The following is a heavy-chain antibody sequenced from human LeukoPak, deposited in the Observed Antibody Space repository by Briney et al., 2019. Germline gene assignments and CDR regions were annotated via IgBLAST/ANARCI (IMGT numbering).Heavy chain of an antibody. CDR3: AREGGVRGVIISSWFDP. D-gene: IGHD3-10*01. CDR2: INTNTGNP. Sequence: GASVKVSCKASGYTFTSYAMNWVRQAPGQGLEWMGWINTNTGNPTYAQGFTGRFVFSLDTSVSTAYLQISSLKAEDTAVYYCAREGGVRGVIISSWFDPWGQGTLVTISP. V-gene: IGHV7-4-1*02. CDR1: GYTFTSYA. J-gene: IGHJ5*02.